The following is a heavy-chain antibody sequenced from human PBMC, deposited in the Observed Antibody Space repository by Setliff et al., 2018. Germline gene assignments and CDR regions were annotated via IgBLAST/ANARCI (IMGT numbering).Heavy chain of an antibody. CDR3: ARDPWQWLTTFTFAEYFQH. V-gene: IGHV4-59*11. J-gene: IGHJ1*01. D-gene: IGHD6-19*01. CDR2: IYYSGST. CDR1: GGSIGSHY. Sequence: SETLSLTCTVSGGSIGSHYWSWIRQPPGKGLEWIGYIYYSGSTNYNPSLKSRVTISVDTSKNQFSLKLSSVTAADTAVYYCARDPWQWLTTFTFAEYFQHWGQGTLVTVSS.